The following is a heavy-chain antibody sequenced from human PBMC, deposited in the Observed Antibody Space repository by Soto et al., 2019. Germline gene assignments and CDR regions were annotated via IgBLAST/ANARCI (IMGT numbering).Heavy chain of an antibody. J-gene: IGHJ6*02. V-gene: IGHV4-34*01. CDR2: INHSGST. CDR1: GGSFSVYY. Sequence: SETLSLTCAVYGGSFSVYYWSWIRQPPGKGLEWIGEINHSGSTNYNPSLKSRATISVDTSKNQFSLKLSSVTAADTAVYYCARDRSAFEYSSSSYGMDVWGQGTTVTVSS. CDR3: ARDRSAFEYSSSSYGMDV. D-gene: IGHD6-6*01.